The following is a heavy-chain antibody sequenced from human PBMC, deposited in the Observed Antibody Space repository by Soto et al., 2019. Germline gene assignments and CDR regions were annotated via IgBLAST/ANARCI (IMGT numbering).Heavy chain of an antibody. CDR2: ISHSGNT. V-gene: IGHV4-4*02. CDR3: AARHFWSRPWTDRRLDY. J-gene: IGHJ4*02. Sequence: SETLSLTCVVSGDSINSSHCWNVFRQPPEKGLEWIGQISHSGNTSYNPSLTSRVTISVDKSKSHFSLKLTSVTAADTAVYYCAARHFWSRPWTDRRLDYWGQGTLVTVSS. D-gene: IGHD3-3*02. CDR1: GDSINSSHC.